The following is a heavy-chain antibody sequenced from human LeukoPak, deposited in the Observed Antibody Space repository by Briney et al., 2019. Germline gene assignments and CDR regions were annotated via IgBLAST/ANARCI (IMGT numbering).Heavy chain of an antibody. V-gene: IGHV1-18*01. Sequence: GASVKVSCKASGYTFTSYGISWVRQAPGQGLEWMGWISAYNGNTNYAQKLQGRVTMTTDTSTSTAYMELRSLRSEDTAVYYCARGRYYYDSSGYESYWGQGTLVTVSS. CDR1: GYTFTSYG. D-gene: IGHD3-22*01. J-gene: IGHJ4*02. CDR2: ISAYNGNT. CDR3: ARGRYYYDSSGYESY.